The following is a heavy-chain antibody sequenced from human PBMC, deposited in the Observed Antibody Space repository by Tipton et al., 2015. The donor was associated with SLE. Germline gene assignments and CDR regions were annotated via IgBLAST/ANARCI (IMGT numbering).Heavy chain of an antibody. CDR2: VFRGGST. CDR3: ARGCSSSTCEPFYFFGMDV. CDR1: GDSLSGQY. D-gene: IGHD2-2*01. V-gene: IGHV4-34*01. J-gene: IGHJ6*02. Sequence: TLSLTCSVYGDSLSGQYWSWIRQPPGKGLEWIGEVFRGGSTNYSPSLESRVTITVDMSKNQFSLRPISVTAADTAVYYCARGCSSSTCEPFYFFGMDVWGQGTTVTVSS.